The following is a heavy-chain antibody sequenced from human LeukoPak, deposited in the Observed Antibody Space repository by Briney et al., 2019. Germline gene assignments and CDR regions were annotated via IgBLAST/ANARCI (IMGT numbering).Heavy chain of an antibody. V-gene: IGHV4-59*01. CDR2: IYYSGST. CDR3: ARELYYYDSSGYFDY. D-gene: IGHD3-22*01. J-gene: IGHJ4*02. CDR1: GGSISSYY. Sequence: SETLSLTCTVSGGSISSYYWSWIRQPPGKGLEWIGYIYYSGSTNYNPSLKSRVTISVDTSKNQFSLKLSSVTAADTAVYYCARELYYYDSSGYFDYWGQGTLVTVSS.